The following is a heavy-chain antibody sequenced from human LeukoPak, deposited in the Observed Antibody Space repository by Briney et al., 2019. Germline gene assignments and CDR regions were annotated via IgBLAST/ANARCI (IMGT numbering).Heavy chain of an antibody. CDR2: IYSGGRT. CDR3: ARGLGRDLDGAFDI. Sequence: PGGSLRLSCAASGFIVSSNYMSWLRQAPGKGLEWVSVIYSGGRTYYADSVKGRFTISRDNSRNTLYLQMNSLRAEDTAVYYCARGLGRDLDGAFDIWGQGTMVTVSS. CDR1: GFIVSSNY. V-gene: IGHV3-53*01. D-gene: IGHD3-16*01. J-gene: IGHJ3*02.